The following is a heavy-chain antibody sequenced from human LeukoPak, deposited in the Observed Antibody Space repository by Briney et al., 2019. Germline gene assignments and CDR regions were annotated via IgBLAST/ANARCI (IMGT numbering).Heavy chain of an antibody. J-gene: IGHJ6*03. CDR1: RFILGDYY. V-gene: IGHV3-11*01. CDR3: AHSQGYNHDAPYYYYYYMDV. D-gene: IGHD1-1*01. CDR2: IDSPATSI. Sequence: GGSLRLSCAACRFILGDYYMTGIRQAPGKGLEWVSYIDSPATSIYYADSVKGRFTISRDNARNSLFLQMNSLRAEDTAVYYCAHSQGYNHDAPYYYYYYMDVWGQGTTVTVSS.